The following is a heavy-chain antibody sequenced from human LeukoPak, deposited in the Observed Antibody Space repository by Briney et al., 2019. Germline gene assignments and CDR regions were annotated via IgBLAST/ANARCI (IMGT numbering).Heavy chain of an antibody. Sequence: KASETLSLTCAVYGGSFSGYYWSWIRQPPGKGLEWIGEINHSGSTNYNPSLKSRVTISVDTSKNQFSLKLSSVTAADTAVYYCARGLASSTNPFDPWGQGTLVTVSS. V-gene: IGHV4-34*01. CDR3: ARGLASSTNPFDP. D-gene: IGHD1-14*01. J-gene: IGHJ5*02. CDR1: GGSFSGYY. CDR2: INHSGST.